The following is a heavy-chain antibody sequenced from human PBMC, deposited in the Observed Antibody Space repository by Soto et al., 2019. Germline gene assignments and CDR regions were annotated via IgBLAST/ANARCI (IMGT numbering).Heavy chain of an antibody. D-gene: IGHD3-9*01. CDR2: ISAKNGNT. J-gene: IGHJ4*02. CDR3: ARLGGYDLLTGYYPYYFEY. Sequence: GASVKVSCKASTSSFTRFGISWVRQAPGQGLEWMGWISAKNGNTKYAQKFQGRVTMTTDTPTRTAYMELRSLRSDDSAVYFCARLGGYDLLTGYYPYYFEYWGQGTLVTSPQ. V-gene: IGHV1-18*01. CDR1: TSSFTRFG.